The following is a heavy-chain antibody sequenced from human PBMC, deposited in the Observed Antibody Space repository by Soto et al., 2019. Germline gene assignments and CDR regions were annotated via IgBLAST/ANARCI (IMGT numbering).Heavy chain of an antibody. CDR1: GFTFSSYD. CDR3: AKGDCSGGRCYRGFDY. V-gene: IGHV3-23*01. CDR2: VSASGSIT. D-gene: IGHD2-15*01. J-gene: IGHJ4*02. Sequence: EVQVLESGGGLVQPGGSLRLSCAASGFTFSSYDMSWVRQAPGKGLEWVSGVSASGSITSYADSAKGRFTISRDNAKNTVSLQMSSMRAEDTAVYLCAKGDCSGGRCYRGFDYWGQGTLVTVSS.